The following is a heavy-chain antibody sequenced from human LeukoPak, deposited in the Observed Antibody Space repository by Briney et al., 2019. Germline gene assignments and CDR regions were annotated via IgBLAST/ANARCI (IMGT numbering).Heavy chain of an antibody. V-gene: IGHV4-38-2*02. CDR2: MYHSGST. J-gene: IGHJ3*02. D-gene: IGHD1-1*01. Sequence: PSETLSLTCSVSGYSISSAYYWGWIRQPPGKGLEWIGTMYHSGSTNYNPSLKSRVTISVDTSKNQFSLKLSSVTAADTAVYYCARRTTGTHADAFDIWGQGTVVTVSS. CDR3: ARRTTGTHADAFDI. CDR1: GYSISSAYY.